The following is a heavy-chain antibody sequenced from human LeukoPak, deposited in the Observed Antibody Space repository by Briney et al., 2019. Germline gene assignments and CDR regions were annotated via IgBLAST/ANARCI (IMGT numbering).Heavy chain of an antibody. J-gene: IGHJ6*02. D-gene: IGHD3-22*01. V-gene: IGHV1-2*06. CDR3: ARSITMIVVVTYYYGMDV. Sequence: ASVKVSCKASGYTFTGYYMHWVRQAPGQGLEWMGRINPNSGGTNYAQKFQGRVTMTRDTSISTAYMELSRLRSDDTAVYYCARSITMIVVVTYYYGMDVWGQGTTVTVSS. CDR2: INPNSGGT. CDR1: GYTFTGYY.